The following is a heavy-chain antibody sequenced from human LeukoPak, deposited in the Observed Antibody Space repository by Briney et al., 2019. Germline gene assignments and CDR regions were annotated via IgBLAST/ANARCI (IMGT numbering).Heavy chain of an antibody. V-gene: IGHV3-53*01. J-gene: IGHJ4*02. CDR2: IYAGGST. Sequence: GGSLRLSCAASGFTVSSNYMSWVRQAPGKGLEWVPVIYAGGSTYYADSVKGRFTISRDNSKNTLYLQMNSLRAADTAVYYCASTYYYGRHDYWAQGTLATVSS. CDR3: ASTYYYGRHDY. D-gene: IGHD3-10*01. CDR1: GFTVSSNY.